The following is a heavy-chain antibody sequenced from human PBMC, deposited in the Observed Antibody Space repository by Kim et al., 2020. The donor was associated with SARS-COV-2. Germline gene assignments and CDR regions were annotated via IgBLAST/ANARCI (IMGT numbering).Heavy chain of an antibody. J-gene: IGHJ6*02. CDR2: IYYSGST. V-gene: IGHV4-59*08. CDR3: ARHGEYCSGGSCYPGRDGMDV. D-gene: IGHD2-15*01. Sequence: SETLSLTCTVSGGSISSYYWSWIRQPPGKGLEWIGYIYYSGSTNYNPSLKSRVTISVDTSKNQFSLKLSSVTAADTAVYYCARHGEYCSGGSCYPGRDGMDVWGQGTTVTVSS. CDR1: GGSISSYY.